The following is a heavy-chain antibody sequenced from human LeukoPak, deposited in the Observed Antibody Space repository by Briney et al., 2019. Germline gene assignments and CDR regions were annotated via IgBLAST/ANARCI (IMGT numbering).Heavy chain of an antibody. CDR1: GFTFSSYA. J-gene: IGHJ6*02. Sequence: GGSLRLSCAASGFTFSSYAMSWVRQAPGKGLEWVSSISSSSSYIYYADSVKGRFTISRDNAKNSLYLQMNSLRAEDTAVYYCARDLRIYGDYAGLYGMDVWGQGTTVTVSS. V-gene: IGHV3-21*01. CDR3: ARDLRIYGDYAGLYGMDV. D-gene: IGHD4-17*01. CDR2: ISSSSSYI.